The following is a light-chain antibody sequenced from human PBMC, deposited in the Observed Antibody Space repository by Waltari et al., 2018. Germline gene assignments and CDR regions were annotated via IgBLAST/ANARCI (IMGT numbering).Light chain of an antibody. CDR1: QSVTSSY. Sequence: EIVLTQSPGTLSLSPGERATLSCRASQSVTSSYLAWYQQKPGQAPRLPIYGASSRAPGIPDRFSGSGSGTDFTLTISRLEPEDFAVYYCQQYGSSPSFGPGTKVDIK. J-gene: IGKJ3*01. CDR2: GAS. CDR3: QQYGSSPS. V-gene: IGKV3-20*01.